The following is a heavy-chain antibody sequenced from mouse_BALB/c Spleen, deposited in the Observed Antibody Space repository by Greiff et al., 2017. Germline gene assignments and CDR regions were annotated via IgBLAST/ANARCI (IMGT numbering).Heavy chain of an antibody. V-gene: IGHV5-6-4*01. Sequence: EVMLVESGGGLVKPGGSLKLSCAASGFTFSSYTMSWVRQTPEKRLEWVATISSGGSYTYYPDSVKGRFTISRDNAKNTLYLQMSSLKSEDTAMYYCAREPSYYGSYYYAMDYWGQGTSVTVSS. CDR3: AREPSYYGSYYYAMDY. CDR1: GFTFSSYT. D-gene: IGHD1-2*01. J-gene: IGHJ4*01. CDR2: ISSGGSYT.